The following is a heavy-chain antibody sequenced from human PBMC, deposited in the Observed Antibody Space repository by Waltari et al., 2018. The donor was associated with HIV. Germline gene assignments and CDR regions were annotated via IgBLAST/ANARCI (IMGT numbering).Heavy chain of an antibody. V-gene: IGHV4-39*02. CDR1: AGSISSNSYY. CDR3: ARGYCSSRACYTGSWFDP. D-gene: IGHD2-8*01. J-gene: IGHJ5*02. Sequence: QLQLQESGPGLVKPSETVSLICTVPAGSISSNSYYWGCVRQPPGKGLEWIGSVYYSGSTYYNPSLKRRVTISVDTPKNHFSLKLTSMTATDSAVYYCARGYCSSRACYTGSWFDPWGQGTLVTVSS. CDR2: VYYSGST.